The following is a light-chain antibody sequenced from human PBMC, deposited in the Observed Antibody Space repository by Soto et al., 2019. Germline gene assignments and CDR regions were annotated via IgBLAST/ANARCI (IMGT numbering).Light chain of an antibody. CDR3: SSYTSSSTLV. CDR2: DVT. J-gene: IGLJ2*01. Sequence: QSALTQPASVSGSPGQSITISCTGTSSDVGSYNYVSWYQQHPGKAPKLMIYDVTTRPSGVSNRFSGSKSGNTASLTISGLQAEDEADYYCSSYTSSSTLVFGGGTKLTV. CDR1: SSDVGSYNY. V-gene: IGLV2-14*01.